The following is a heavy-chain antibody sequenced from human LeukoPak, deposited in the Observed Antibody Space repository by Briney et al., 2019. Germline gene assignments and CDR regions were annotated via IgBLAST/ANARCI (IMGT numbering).Heavy chain of an antibody. CDR3: ARDGGPVVVPAAMGYGMDV. V-gene: IGHV1-46*01. CDR2: INPSGGST. CDR1: GYTFTGYY. Sequence: ASVKVSCKASGYTFTGYYLHWVRQAPGQGLEWMGIINPSGGSTSYAQKFQGRVTMTRDTSTSTVYMELSSLRSEDTAVYYCARDGGPVVVPAAMGYGMDVWGQGTTVTVSS. J-gene: IGHJ6*02. D-gene: IGHD2-2*01.